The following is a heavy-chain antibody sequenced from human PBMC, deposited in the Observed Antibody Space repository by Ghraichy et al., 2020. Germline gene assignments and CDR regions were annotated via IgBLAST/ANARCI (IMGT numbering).Heavy chain of an antibody. D-gene: IGHD1-14*01. CDR3: ARGGGINWFDP. V-gene: IGHV3-20*01. CDR1: GFTFDDYG. J-gene: IGHJ5*02. CDR2: INWNGGST. Sequence: GGSLRLSCAASGFTFDDYGMSWVRQAPGKGLEWVSGINWNGGSTGYADSVKGRFTISRDNAKNSLYLQMNSLRAEDTALYHCARGGGINWFDPWGQGTLVTVSS.